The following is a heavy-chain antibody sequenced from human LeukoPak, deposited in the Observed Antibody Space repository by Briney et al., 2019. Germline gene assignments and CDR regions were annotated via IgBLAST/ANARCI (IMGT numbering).Heavy chain of an antibody. CDR1: GFTFSSYE. D-gene: IGHD3-9*01. CDR3: ARDDYDIVTGYYSMYSYGVDV. CDR2: ISSGGMTI. Sequence: GGSLRLSCEASGFTFSSYEMNWVRQAPGKGLEWISYISSGGMTIYYADSMRGRFTVSRDNTKNSLFLQMNSLRAEDTAVYFCARDDYDIVTGYYSMYSYGVDVWGQGTAVTVSS. J-gene: IGHJ6*02. V-gene: IGHV3-48*03.